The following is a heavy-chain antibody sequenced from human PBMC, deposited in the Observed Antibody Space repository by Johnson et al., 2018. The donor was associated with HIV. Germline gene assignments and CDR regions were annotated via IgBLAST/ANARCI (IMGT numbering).Heavy chain of an antibody. CDR1: GFTFSTYA. CDR2: ISYDGSNK. D-gene: IGHD5-12*01. V-gene: IGHV3-30*03. Sequence: QVQLVESGGGVVQPGRSLRLSCAASGFTFSTYAINWVRQAPGKGLEWVAVISYDGSNKYYGDSVKGRFTISRDNSKNTLYLQMNSLRGEDTAVYYCASGDDYGFWGQGTMVTVSS. J-gene: IGHJ3*01. CDR3: ASGDDYGF.